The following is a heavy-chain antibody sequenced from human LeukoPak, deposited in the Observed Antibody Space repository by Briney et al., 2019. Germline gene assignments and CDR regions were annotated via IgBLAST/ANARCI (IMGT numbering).Heavy chain of an antibody. V-gene: IGHV1-69*11. D-gene: IGHD2-2*01. CDR3: ARGASMFVVVPAHFDY. Sequence: SVRVSCKASGGTFSSYAINWVRQAPGQGLEWMGRIIPILGTANYAQKFQGRVTITADESTSTAYMELSSLRSEDTAVYYCARGASMFVVVPAHFDYWGQGTLVTVSS. CDR1: GGTFSSYA. CDR2: IIPILGTA. J-gene: IGHJ4*02.